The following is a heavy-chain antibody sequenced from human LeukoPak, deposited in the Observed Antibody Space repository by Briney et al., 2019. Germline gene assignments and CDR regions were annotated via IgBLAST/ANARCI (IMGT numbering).Heavy chain of an antibody. Sequence: ASVKVSCKASGYTFTSYDINWVRQATGQGLEWMGWMNPNSGNTGYAQKFQGRVTMTRNTSISTAYMELSSLRSEDTAVYYCGTKRWAAAGPIDFWGQGTLVTVSS. CDR2: MNPNSGNT. J-gene: IGHJ4*02. V-gene: IGHV1-8*01. CDR1: GYTFTSYD. D-gene: IGHD6-13*01. CDR3: GTKRWAAAGPIDF.